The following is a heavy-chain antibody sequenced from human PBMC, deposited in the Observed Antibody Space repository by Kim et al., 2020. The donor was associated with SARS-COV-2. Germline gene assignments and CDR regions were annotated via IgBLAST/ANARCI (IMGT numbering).Heavy chain of an antibody. D-gene: IGHD3-10*01. CDR1: GGSFSGYY. V-gene: IGHV4-34*01. J-gene: IGHJ4*02. CDR2: INHSGST. CDR3: ARAYYYGSEPLDY. Sequence: SETLSLTCAVYGGSFSGYYWSWIRQPPGKGLEWIGEINHSGSTNYNPSLKSRVTISVDTSKNQFTLKLSSVTAADTAVDYCARAYYYGSEPLDYWGQGTLVTVSS.